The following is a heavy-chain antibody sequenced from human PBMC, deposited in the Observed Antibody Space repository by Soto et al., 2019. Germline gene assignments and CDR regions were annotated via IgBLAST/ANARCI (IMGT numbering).Heavy chain of an antibody. D-gene: IGHD3-10*01. CDR1: GLTFSSYG. J-gene: IGHJ4*02. CDR3: AKDYYYGSGSNFHVSYDY. Sequence: GGSLRLSCAASGLTFSSYGMHWVRQAPGKGLEWVAVISYDGSNKYYADSVKGRFTISRDNSKNTLYLQMNSLRAEDTAVYYCAKDYYYGSGSNFHVSYDYWGQGTLVTVSS. CDR2: ISYDGSNK. V-gene: IGHV3-30*18.